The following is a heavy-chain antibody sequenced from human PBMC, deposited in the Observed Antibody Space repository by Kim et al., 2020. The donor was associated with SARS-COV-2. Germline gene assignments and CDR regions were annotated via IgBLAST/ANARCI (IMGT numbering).Heavy chain of an antibody. V-gene: IGHV3-23*01. D-gene: IGHD3-9*01. Sequence: GGSLRLSCATSGFRFTDHAMSWVRQAQGRGLEWVATISGGGGSTFYADSVEGRFTISRDEFENTLLLQMNSLRVEDTAVYYCAKDTRDYDVLTAYLYF. CDR3: AKDTRDYDVLTAYLYF. CDR1: GFRFTDHA. J-gene: IGHJ2*01. CDR2: ISGGGGST.